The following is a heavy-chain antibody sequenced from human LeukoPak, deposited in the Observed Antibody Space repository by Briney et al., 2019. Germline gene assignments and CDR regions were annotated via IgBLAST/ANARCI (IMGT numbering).Heavy chain of an antibody. V-gene: IGHV1-18*01. CDR3: ARDPTYCSGGSCFWGGANWFDP. D-gene: IGHD2-15*01. J-gene: IGHJ5*02. CDR2: IGAYSGNT. CDR1: GYTFSNYG. Sequence: ASVKVSCKASGYTFSNYGFTWVRQAPGQGLEWLGWIGAYSGNTNYAQKVQGRVTMTTDTSTSTAYMELRSLRSDDTAVYYCARDPTYCSGGSCFWGGANWFDPWGQGTLVTVSS.